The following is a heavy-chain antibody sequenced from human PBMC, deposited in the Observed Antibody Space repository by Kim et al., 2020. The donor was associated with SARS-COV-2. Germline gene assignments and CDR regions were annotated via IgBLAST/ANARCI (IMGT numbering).Heavy chain of an antibody. CDR2: IYYSGST. V-gene: IGHV4-39*02. CDR3: AREGYCSGGSCYPRRVFDY. CDR1: GGSISSSSYY. Sequence: SETLSLTCTVSGGSISSSSYYWGWIRQPPGKGLEWIGSIYYSGSTYYNPSLKSRVTISVDTSKNQFSLKLSSVTAADTAVYYCAREGYCSGGSCYPRRVFDYWGQGTLVTVSS. J-gene: IGHJ4*02. D-gene: IGHD2-15*01.